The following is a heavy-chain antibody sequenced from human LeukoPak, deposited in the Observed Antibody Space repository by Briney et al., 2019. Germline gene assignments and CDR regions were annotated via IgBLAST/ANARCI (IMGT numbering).Heavy chain of an antibody. D-gene: IGHD2-8*02. J-gene: IGHJ4*02. CDR1: GGSFSGYY. CDR2: INHSGST. CDR3: ARSPDSGGSPRLVDY. V-gene: IGHV4-34*01. Sequence: SETLSLTCAVYGGSFSGYYWSWIRQPPGKGLEWIGEINHSGSTNYNPSLKSRVTISVDTSKNQFSLKLSSVTAADTAVYYCARSPDSGGSPRLVDYWGQGTLVTVSS.